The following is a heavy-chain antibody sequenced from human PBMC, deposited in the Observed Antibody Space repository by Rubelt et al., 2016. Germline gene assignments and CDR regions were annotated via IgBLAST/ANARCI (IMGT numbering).Heavy chain of an antibody. Sequence: QVQLQESGPGLVKPSETLSLTCTVSGGSVSSGSYYWSWIRQPPGKGLEWIGYIYYSGSTNYNPSLKRRVTISVDTSKNQFSLKLSSVTAADTAVYYCASDLAVAGEDYYYYYGMDVWGQGTTVTVSS. J-gene: IGHJ6*02. V-gene: IGHV4-61*01. CDR3: ASDLAVAGEDYYYYYGMDV. CDR1: GGSVSSGSYY. D-gene: IGHD6-19*01. CDR2: IYYSGST.